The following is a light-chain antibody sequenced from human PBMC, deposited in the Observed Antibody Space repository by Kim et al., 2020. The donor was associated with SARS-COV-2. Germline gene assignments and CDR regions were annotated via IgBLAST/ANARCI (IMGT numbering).Light chain of an antibody. CDR2: YDD. CDR3: QAWDTRTDHYV. Sequence: SYELTQPPSVSVAPGKTATITCVGNDLGRKSVHWNQQKPGQAPVVVIYYDDDRPSGIPELFSGSKSGNTATLTISRVESGDEADYYCQAWDTRTDHYVFGSGTKVTVL. J-gene: IGLJ1*01. CDR1: DLGRKS. V-gene: IGLV3-21*04.